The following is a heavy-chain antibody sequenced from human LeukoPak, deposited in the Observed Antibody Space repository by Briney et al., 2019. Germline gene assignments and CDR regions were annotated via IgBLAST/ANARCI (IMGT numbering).Heavy chain of an antibody. CDR1: GFTFSSYS. D-gene: IGHD3-3*01. CDR2: ISSSSYI. Sequence: GGSLRLSCAASGFTFSSYSMNWVRQAPGKGLEWVSSISSSSYIYYADSVKGRFTISRDNAKNSLYLQMNSLRAEDTAVYYCARDYDFWSGYPQENYMDVWGKGNTVTVSS. V-gene: IGHV3-21*01. J-gene: IGHJ6*03. CDR3: ARDYDFWSGYPQENYMDV.